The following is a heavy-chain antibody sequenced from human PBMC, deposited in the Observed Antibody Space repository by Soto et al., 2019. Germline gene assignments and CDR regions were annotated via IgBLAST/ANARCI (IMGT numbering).Heavy chain of an antibody. Sequence: SETLSLTCTVSGGSISSYYWSWIRQPPGKGLEWIGYIYYSGSTNYNPSLKSRVTISVDTSKNQFSLKLSSVTAADTAVYYCTVATRTPYYYYMDVWGKGTTVTVS. CDR2: IYYSGST. CDR1: GGSISSYY. J-gene: IGHJ6*03. D-gene: IGHD5-12*01. V-gene: IGHV4-59*01. CDR3: TVATRTPYYYYMDV.